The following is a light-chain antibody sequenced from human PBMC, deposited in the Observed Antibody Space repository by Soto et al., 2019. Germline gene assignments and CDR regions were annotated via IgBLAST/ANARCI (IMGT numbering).Light chain of an antibody. CDR2: KAS. J-gene: IGKJ2*01. Sequence: DIQMTQSPSTLSASVGDRVTITCRASQSIDDWLAWYQQKPEKAPKLLIYKASSLEGGVPSRFSGSGSGTEFTLTISSLQPDDFATYYCQQYYAYSYTFGQGTKLEIK. CDR1: QSIDDW. V-gene: IGKV1-5*03. CDR3: QQYYAYSYT.